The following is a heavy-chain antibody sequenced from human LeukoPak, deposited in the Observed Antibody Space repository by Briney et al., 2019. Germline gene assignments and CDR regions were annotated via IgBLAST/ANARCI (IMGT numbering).Heavy chain of an antibody. V-gene: IGHV4-4*07. Sequence: PSETLSLTCTVSGGSISSYYWSWIRQPAGKGLEWIGRIYTSGSTNYNPSLKSRVTMSVDTSKNQFSLKLSSVTAADTAVYYCARGSYYYDSSGYSYFHNWFDPWGQGTLVTVSS. D-gene: IGHD3-22*01. CDR1: GGSISSYY. CDR2: IYTSGST. J-gene: IGHJ5*02. CDR3: ARGSYYYDSSGYSYFHNWFDP.